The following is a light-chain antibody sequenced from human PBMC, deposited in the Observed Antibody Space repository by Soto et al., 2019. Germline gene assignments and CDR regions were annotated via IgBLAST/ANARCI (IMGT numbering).Light chain of an antibody. Sequence: TVLTQSPATLSLSPGERATLSCRASLNVNSYLAWYQQKPGQAPRLLIYDASNRAAGIPARFSGSGSGTDFTPTISSLEPEDFAIYYCQQRQYWPPITFGQGTRLEIK. V-gene: IGKV3-11*01. CDR1: LNVNSY. CDR3: QQRQYWPPIT. CDR2: DAS. J-gene: IGKJ5*01.